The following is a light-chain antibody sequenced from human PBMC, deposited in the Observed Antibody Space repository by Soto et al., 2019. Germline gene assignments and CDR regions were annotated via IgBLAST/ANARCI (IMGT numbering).Light chain of an antibody. J-gene: IGLJ3*02. Sequence: QSALTQPASVSGSPGQSITISCTGSSGDVGGYNYVSWYQQHPGKAPKVMIYEVSSRPSGVSNRFSGSKSGNTASLTISGLQAEDEADYYCSSSRGSSTLVFGGGTKLTVL. CDR1: SGDVGGYNY. V-gene: IGLV2-14*01. CDR3: SSSRGSSTLV. CDR2: EVS.